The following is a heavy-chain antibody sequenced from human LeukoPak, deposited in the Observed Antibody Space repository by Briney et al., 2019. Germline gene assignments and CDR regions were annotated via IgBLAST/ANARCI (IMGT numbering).Heavy chain of an antibody. V-gene: IGHV3-53*01. D-gene: IGHD6-13*01. J-gene: IGHJ3*01. CDR1: GFTVSSNE. Sequence: GGSLRLSCAASGFTVSSNEMSWVRQAPDKGLEWVSVSYSGGSTFYADSVKGRFTLSRDNSKNTLYLQMNSLRVEDTAVYYCRSRQGTFDLWGQGTMVTVSS. CDR3: RSRQGTFDL. CDR2: SYSGGST.